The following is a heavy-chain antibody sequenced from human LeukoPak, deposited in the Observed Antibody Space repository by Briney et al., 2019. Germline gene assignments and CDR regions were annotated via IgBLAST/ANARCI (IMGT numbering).Heavy chain of an antibody. CDR1: GFTVSSNY. Sequence: GGSLRLSCAASGFTVSSNYMSWVRQAPGKGLEWVSVIYSDGSTYYADSVKGRFTISRDNSKSTLYLQMNSLRAEDTAVYYCARRVVPISCSGASCYLGFFDYWGRGALVSVSS. D-gene: IGHD2-15*01. CDR2: IYSDGST. J-gene: IGHJ2*01. CDR3: ARRVVPISCSGASCYLGFFDY. V-gene: IGHV3-66*01.